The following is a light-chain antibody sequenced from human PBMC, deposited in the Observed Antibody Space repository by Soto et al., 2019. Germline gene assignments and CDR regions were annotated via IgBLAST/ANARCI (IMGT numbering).Light chain of an antibody. J-gene: IGLJ1*01. Sequence: QAVVTQPPSASGTPGQRVTISCSGSSSNIGNNTVDWYQQLPGTAPKLLIYSNNQRPSGVPDRFSGSKSGTSASLAISGLQSDDEADYYCAAWDDSLNGPVFGTGTKLTVL. V-gene: IGLV1-44*01. CDR3: AAWDDSLNGPV. CDR2: SNN. CDR1: SSNIGNNT.